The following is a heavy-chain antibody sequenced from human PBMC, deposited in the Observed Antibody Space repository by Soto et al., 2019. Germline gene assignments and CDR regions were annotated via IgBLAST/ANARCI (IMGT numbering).Heavy chain of an antibody. Sequence: GESLKISCAASGFTFSSYSMNWVRQAPGKGLEWVSYISSSSSTIYYADSVKGRFTISRDNAKNSLYLQMNSLRDEDTAVYYCARDLGPLAYYYDSSEQPDDYWGQGTLVTVSS. CDR3: ARDLGPLAYYYDSSEQPDDY. D-gene: IGHD3-22*01. V-gene: IGHV3-48*02. J-gene: IGHJ4*02. CDR2: ISSSSSTI. CDR1: GFTFSSYS.